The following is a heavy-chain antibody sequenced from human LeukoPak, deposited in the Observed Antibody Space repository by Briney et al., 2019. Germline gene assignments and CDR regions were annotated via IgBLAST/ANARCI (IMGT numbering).Heavy chain of an antibody. D-gene: IGHD3-10*01. CDR3: ASGPVLLWFGELLV. CDR1: GFTFSSYW. Sequence: GSLRLSCAASGFTFSSYWMHWVRQAPGKGLVWVSRINSDGSSTSYADSVKGRFTISRDNAKNTLYLQMNSLGAEDTAVYYCASGPVLLWFGELLVWGQGTLVTVSS. CDR2: INSDGSST. J-gene: IGHJ4*02. V-gene: IGHV3-74*01.